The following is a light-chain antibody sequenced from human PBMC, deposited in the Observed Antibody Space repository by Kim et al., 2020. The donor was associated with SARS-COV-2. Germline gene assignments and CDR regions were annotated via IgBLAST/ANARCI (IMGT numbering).Light chain of an antibody. CDR2: RNN. CDR1: SSNIGSNY. Sequence: RVTIFCSGSSSNIGSNYVYWYQQLPGTAPKRLIYRNNQRPSGVPDRFSGSKSGTSASLAISGLRSEDEADYYCAAWDDSLRGYYVFGTGTKVTVL. J-gene: IGLJ1*01. V-gene: IGLV1-47*01. CDR3: AAWDDSLRGYYV.